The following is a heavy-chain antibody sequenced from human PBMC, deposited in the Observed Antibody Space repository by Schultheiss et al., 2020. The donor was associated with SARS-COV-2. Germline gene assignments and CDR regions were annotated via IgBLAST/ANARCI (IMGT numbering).Heavy chain of an antibody. J-gene: IGHJ5*02. CDR3: ARQEYSSGSTNWFDP. CDR1: GYSFTSYW. V-gene: IGHV5-51*01. Sequence: GESLKISCKGSGYSFTSYWIGWVRQMPGKGLEWMGIIYPGDSDTRYSPSFQGQVTISADKSINTAYLQWSSLKASDTAMYYCARQEYSSGSTNWFDPWGQGTLVTVSS. D-gene: IGHD6-19*01. CDR2: IYPGDSDT.